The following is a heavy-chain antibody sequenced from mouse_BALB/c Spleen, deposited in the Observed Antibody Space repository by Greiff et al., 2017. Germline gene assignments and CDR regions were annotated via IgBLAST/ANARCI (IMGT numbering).Heavy chain of an antibody. Sequence: VQLQQSGPGLVKPSQSLSLTCTVTGYSITSDYAWNWIRQFPGNKLEWMGYISYSGSTSYNPSLKSRISITRDTSKNQFFLQLNSVTTEDTATYYCARLGGYSYAMDYWGQGTSVTVSS. D-gene: IGHD2-3*01. CDR3: ARLGGYSYAMDY. V-gene: IGHV3-2*02. CDR2: ISYSGST. J-gene: IGHJ4*01. CDR1: GYSITSDYA.